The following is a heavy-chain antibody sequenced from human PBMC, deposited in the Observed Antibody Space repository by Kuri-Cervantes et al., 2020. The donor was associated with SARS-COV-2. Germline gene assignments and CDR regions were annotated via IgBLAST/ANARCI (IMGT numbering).Heavy chain of an antibody. CDR3: ARAYYDFWSGYHPFDY. CDR1: GGSISSYY. V-gene: IGHV4-59*04. Sequence: SETLSLTCTVSGGSISSYYWSWIRQPPGKGLEWIGSIYYNGSTYYNPSLKSRVTISVDKSKNQFSLKLSSVTAADTAVYYCARAYYDFWSGYHPFDYWGQGTLVTVSS. CDR2: IYYNGST. J-gene: IGHJ4*02. D-gene: IGHD3-3*01.